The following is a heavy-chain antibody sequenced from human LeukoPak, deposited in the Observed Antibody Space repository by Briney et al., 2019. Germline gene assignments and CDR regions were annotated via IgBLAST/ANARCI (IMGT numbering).Heavy chain of an antibody. CDR3: AKSQHSSGWNGGDF. CDR2: IIGDGGST. J-gene: IGHJ4*02. V-gene: IGHV3-23*01. D-gene: IGHD6-19*01. Sequence: GGSLRLSCAASGFTFSSYAMSWVRQAPGKGLEWVSSIIGDGGSTSYADSMKGRFTISRDNSKNTLYLQMNSLRAEDTAVYYCAKSQHSSGWNGGDFWGQGTLVTVSS. CDR1: GFTFSSYA.